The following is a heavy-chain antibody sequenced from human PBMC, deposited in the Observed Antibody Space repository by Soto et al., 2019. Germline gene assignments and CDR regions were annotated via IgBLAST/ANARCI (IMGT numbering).Heavy chain of an antibody. D-gene: IGHD1-1*01. CDR1: GLNFRSHD. V-gene: IGHV3-23*01. CDR2: INFAGTST. Sequence: PGGSLRLSCVVSGLNFRSHDMNWVRQPPGKGLEYVSNINFAGTSTSYADAVKGRFAISRDNSQNTVYLEMNHLRPEDTAIYYCEGDSNWEWGYSWGAGTLVTVSP. CDR3: EGDSNWEWGYS. J-gene: IGHJ4*02.